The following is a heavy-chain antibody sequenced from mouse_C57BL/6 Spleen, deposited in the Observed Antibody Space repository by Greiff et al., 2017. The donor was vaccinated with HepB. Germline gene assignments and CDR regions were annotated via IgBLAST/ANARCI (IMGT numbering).Heavy chain of an antibody. CDR3: ARGVTTGGYFDY. Sequence: VQGVESGPELVKPGASVKISCKASGYAFSSSWMNWVKQRPGKGLEWIGRIYPGDGDTNYNGKFKGKATLTADKSSSTAYMQLSSLTSEDSAVYFCARGVTTGGYFDYWGQGTTLTVSS. CDR2: IYPGDGDT. V-gene: IGHV1-82*01. CDR1: GYAFSSSW. J-gene: IGHJ2*01. D-gene: IGHD2-2*01.